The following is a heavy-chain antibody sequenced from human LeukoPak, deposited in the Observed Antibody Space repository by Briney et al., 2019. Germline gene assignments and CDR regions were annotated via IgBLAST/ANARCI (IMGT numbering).Heavy chain of an antibody. V-gene: IGHV3-21*01. CDR1: GFTFSSYS. Sequence: PRGSLRLSCAASGFTFSSYSMNWVRHAPGKGLEWVSSISSSSSYIYYADSVKGRFTISRDNAKNSLYLQMNSLRAEDTAVYYCARDMGYCSGGSCPNDAFDIWGQGTMVTVSS. D-gene: IGHD2-15*01. CDR3: ARDMGYCSGGSCPNDAFDI. J-gene: IGHJ3*02. CDR2: ISSSSSYI.